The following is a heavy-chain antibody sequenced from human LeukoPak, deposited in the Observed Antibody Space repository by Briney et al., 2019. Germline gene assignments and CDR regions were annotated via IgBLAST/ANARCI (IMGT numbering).Heavy chain of an antibody. CDR2: ISPTADNT. CDR1: GFSFDSYA. J-gene: IGHJ4*02. Sequence: GGSLRLSCAASGFSFDSYAMTWVRLAPGKGLEWVSVISPTADNTYYADSVKGRFTISRDNSKNTLYLQMNSLRAEDTAVYYCAKASTYYYDSSGYSDYWGQGTLVTVSS. V-gene: IGHV3-23*01. CDR3: AKASTYYYDSSGYSDY. D-gene: IGHD3-22*01.